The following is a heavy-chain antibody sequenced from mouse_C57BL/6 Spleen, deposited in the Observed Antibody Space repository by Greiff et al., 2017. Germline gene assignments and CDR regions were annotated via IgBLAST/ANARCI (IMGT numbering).Heavy chain of an antibody. CDR2: IYWDDDK. J-gene: IGHJ3*01. CDR3: ARKDHTQSFAY. D-gene: IGHD5-1-1*01. Sequence: QVTLKESGPGILQSSQTLSLTCSFSGFSLSTSGMGVSWIRQPSGKGLEWLAHIYWDDDKRYNPSLKSRLTISKDTSRNQVFLKITSVDTADTATYYCARKDHTQSFAYWGQGTLVTVSA. V-gene: IGHV8-12*01. CDR1: GFSLSTSGMG.